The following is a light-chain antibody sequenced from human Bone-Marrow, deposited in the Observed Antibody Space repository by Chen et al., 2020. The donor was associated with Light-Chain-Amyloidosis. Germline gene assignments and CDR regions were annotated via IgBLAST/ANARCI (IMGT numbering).Light chain of an antibody. CDR1: DLPMKY. J-gene: IGLJ2*01. Sequence: SYELTQPPSVSVSPGQTARITCSGDDLPMKYAYWYQQKPGQAPVLVIHRDTERPSGISERFSGSSSGTTATLTISGVQAEDEADYHWQSADSSGTYEVIFGGGTKLTVL. V-gene: IGLV3-25*03. CDR3: QSADSSGTYEVI. CDR2: RDT.